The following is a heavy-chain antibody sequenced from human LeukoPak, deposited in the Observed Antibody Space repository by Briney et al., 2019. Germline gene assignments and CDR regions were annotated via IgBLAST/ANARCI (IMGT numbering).Heavy chain of an antibody. CDR1: GVTCNSFC. J-gene: IGHJ4*02. Sequence: PAGSLRLSSAASGVTCNSFCMHWARQAPAKGLVWVSRINSDGSSTSYADSVKGRFTISRDNAKNTLYLQMNSLRAEDTAVYYCAKSRDVPPQRHPYYFDYWGQGTLVTVSS. CDR2: INSDGSST. CDR3: AKSRDVPPQRHPYYFDY. D-gene: IGHD1-1*01. V-gene: IGHV3-74*01.